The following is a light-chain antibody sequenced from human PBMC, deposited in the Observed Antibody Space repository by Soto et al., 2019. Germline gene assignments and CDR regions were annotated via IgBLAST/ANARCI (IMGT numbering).Light chain of an antibody. V-gene: IGKV1-5*03. CDR1: QSISSW. J-gene: IGKJ1*01. Sequence: DIQMTQSPSTLSASVGDRVTITCRGSQSISSWLAWYQQKPGKAPKLLIYKASSLESGVPSRFSGSGSGTEFTLTISSLQPDDFATYYCQQTGTFGQGTKVEIK. CDR3: QQTGT. CDR2: KAS.